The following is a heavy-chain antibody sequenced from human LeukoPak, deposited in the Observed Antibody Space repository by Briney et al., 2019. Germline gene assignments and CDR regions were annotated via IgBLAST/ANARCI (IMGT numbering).Heavy chain of an antibody. Sequence: GGSLRLSCVASGFTFDDYAMHWVRQAPGKGLEWVSLISWDGYNTYYADSVKGRFTISRDNSKNSLYLQMNSLRAEDTALYYCAKTLGSSRTHIDSWGQGTLVTVSS. CDR2: ISWDGYNT. CDR3: AKTLGSSRTHIDS. CDR1: GFTFDDYA. V-gene: IGHV3-43D*03. J-gene: IGHJ4*02. D-gene: IGHD6-13*01.